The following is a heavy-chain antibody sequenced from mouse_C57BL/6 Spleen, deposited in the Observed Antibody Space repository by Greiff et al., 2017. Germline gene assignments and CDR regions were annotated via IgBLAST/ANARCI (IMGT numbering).Heavy chain of an antibody. J-gene: IGHJ2*01. V-gene: IGHV1-63*01. Sequence: QVHVKQSGAELVRPGTSVKMSCKASGYTFTNYWIGWAKQRPGHGLEWIGDIYPGGGYTNYNEKFKGKATLTADKSSSTAYMQFSSLTSEDSAIYYCARFSSGYGVDYWGQGTTLTVSS. D-gene: IGHD3-2*02. CDR2: IYPGGGYT. CDR1: GYTFTNYW. CDR3: ARFSSGYGVDY.